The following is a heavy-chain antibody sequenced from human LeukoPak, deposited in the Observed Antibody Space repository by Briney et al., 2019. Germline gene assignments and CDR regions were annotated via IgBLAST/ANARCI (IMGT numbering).Heavy chain of an antibody. D-gene: IGHD3-3*01. CDR3: ARDGITIFGKGYMDV. V-gene: IGHV4-59*01. CDR1: GGSISSYY. CDR2: IYYSGST. J-gene: IGHJ6*03. Sequence: SETLSLTCTVSGGSISSYYWSWIRQPPGKGLEWIGYIYYSGSTNYNPSLKSRVTISVDTSKNQFSLKLNSVTAADTAVYYCARDGITIFGKGYMDVWGKGTTVTVSS.